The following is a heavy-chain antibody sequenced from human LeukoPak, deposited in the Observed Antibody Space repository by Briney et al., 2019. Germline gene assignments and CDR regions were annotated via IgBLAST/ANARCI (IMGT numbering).Heavy chain of an antibody. V-gene: IGHV3-48*03. D-gene: IGHD3/OR15-3a*01. J-gene: IGHJ3*02. Sequence: GGSLRLSCAASGFTFSSYEMNWVRRAPGKGLEWVSYISSSGSTIYYADSVKGRFTISRDNAKNSLYLQMNSLRAEDTAVYYCARVFGHLAEAFDIWGQGTMVTVSS. CDR1: GFTFSSYE. CDR2: ISSSGSTI. CDR3: ARVFGHLAEAFDI.